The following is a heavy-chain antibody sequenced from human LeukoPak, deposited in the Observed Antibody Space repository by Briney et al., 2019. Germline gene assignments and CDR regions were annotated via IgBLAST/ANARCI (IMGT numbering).Heavy chain of an antibody. V-gene: IGHV3-23*01. CDR3: AKVPYSDYGSGRPPLDV. Sequence: GGSLRLSCAASGYTFSSHGLTWVRQAPGKGLEWVSTINGAGDNPYYAETVKGRFTISRDNSKNTLYMQMNSLRAEDTAIYYCAKVPYSDYGSGRPPLDVWGQGTTVAVS. CDR1: GYTFSSHG. CDR2: INGAGDNP. J-gene: IGHJ6*02. D-gene: IGHD3-10*01.